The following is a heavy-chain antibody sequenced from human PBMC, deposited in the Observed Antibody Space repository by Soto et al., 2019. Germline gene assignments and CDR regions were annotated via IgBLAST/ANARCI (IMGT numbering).Heavy chain of an antibody. CDR3: ARVEQPDTFYYYYYYMDV. V-gene: IGHV1-8*01. Sequence: GASVKVSCKASGYTFTSYDINWVRQATGQGLEWMGWMNPNSGNTGYAQKFQGRVTMTRNTSISTAYMELSSLRSEDTAVYYCARVEQPDTFYYYYYYMDVWGKGTTVTVSS. CDR1: GYTFTSYD. D-gene: IGHD6-13*01. J-gene: IGHJ6*03. CDR2: MNPNSGNT.